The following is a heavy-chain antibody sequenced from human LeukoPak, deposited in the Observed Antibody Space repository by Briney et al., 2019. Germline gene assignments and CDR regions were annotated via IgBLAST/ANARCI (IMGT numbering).Heavy chain of an antibody. J-gene: IGHJ3*02. CDR3: ASPMTYMLRGLAGIDAFNI. Sequence: PSQTLSLTCTVSGGSISSTGYYWSWIRQPLGKGLEWIGHIKHSGGSYYSPSLRSRVTMSLDGSKNQFSLNLTSATAADTAVYYCASPMTYMLRGLAGIDAFNIWGQGTLVTVSS. CDR2: IKHSGGS. D-gene: IGHD3-10*01. CDR1: GGSISSTGYY. V-gene: IGHV4-30-2*01.